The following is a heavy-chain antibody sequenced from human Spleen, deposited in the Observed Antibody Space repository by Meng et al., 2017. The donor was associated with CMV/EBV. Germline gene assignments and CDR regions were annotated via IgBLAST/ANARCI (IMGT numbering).Heavy chain of an antibody. D-gene: IGHD1-26*01. J-gene: IGHJ4*02. CDR3: ARDGSYNLDY. Sequence: GESLKISCVVSRFTFNDFEMSWVRQAPGKGPEWVSYISSSGYTIHYADSVKGRFTISRDNAKNSLHLQMNNLRAEDTAVYYCARDGSYNLDYWGQGTLVTVSS. CDR2: ISSSGYTI. CDR1: RFTFNDFE. V-gene: IGHV3-48*03.